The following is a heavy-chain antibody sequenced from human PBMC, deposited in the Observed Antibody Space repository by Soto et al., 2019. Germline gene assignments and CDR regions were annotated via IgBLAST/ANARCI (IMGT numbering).Heavy chain of an antibody. Sequence: PGGSLRLSCAASGFTFDDYAMHWVRQAPGKGLEWVSGISWNSGSIGYADSVKGRFTISRDNAKNSLYLQMNSLRAEDTALYYCAKDWSPRLWDYYYYGMDVWGQGTTVTVSS. D-gene: IGHD1-26*01. CDR2: ISWNSGSI. CDR1: GFTFDDYA. CDR3: AKDWSPRLWDYYYYGMDV. V-gene: IGHV3-9*01. J-gene: IGHJ6*02.